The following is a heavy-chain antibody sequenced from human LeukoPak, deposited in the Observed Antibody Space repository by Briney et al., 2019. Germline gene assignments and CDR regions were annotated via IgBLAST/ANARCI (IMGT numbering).Heavy chain of an antibody. CDR3: ARGAKDYVGFYYYYGMDV. CDR2: SYYRGST. J-gene: IGHJ6*02. CDR1: GGSISYFHCY. D-gene: IGHD4-17*01. Sequence: SQTLSLTSCVSGGSISYFHCYWGSPRQPPGKRLEIIASSYYRGSTYHDPSLKSRVTISVDTSKNQFSLKLSSVTAADTAVYYCARGAKDYVGFYYYYGMDVWGQGTRSPSP. V-gene: IGHV4-39*01.